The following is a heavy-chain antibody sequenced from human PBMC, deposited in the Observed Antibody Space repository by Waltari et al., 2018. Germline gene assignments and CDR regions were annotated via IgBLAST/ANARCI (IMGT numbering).Heavy chain of an antibody. CDR3: ARDYCDRTNCHGMDV. D-gene: IGHD2-2*01. CDR1: EFTFSSNS. V-gene: IGHV3-30*04. CDR2: ISYKARNI. Sequence: QVQLVESGGGVVQPGRSLRLSCEASEFTFSSNSMHWVRQAPGRGVGWGAVISYKARNIYYGESVKGRFTISRDKSKKTLYLQMNSRRAEDTAVYYCARDYCDRTNCHGMDVWGQGTTVTVSS. J-gene: IGHJ6*02.